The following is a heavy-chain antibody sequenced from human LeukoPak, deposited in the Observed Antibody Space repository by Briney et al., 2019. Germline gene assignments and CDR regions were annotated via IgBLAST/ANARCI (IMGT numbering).Heavy chain of an antibody. Sequence: GASVKVSCKASGGTFSSYAISWVRQAPGQGLEWMGGIIRIFGTANYAQTFQGRVTITADESTSTAYMELSSLRSEDTAVYYCARGRGIQLQAGGYYCYYYMDVWGKGTTVTISS. D-gene: IGHD5-18*01. V-gene: IGHV1-69*13. CDR3: ARGRGIQLQAGGYYCYYYMDV. CDR1: GGTFSSYA. CDR2: IIRIFGTA. J-gene: IGHJ6*03.